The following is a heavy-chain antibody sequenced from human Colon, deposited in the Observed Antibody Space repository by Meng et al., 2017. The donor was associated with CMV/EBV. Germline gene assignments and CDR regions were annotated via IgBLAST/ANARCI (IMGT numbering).Heavy chain of an antibody. CDR2: INPNSGGT. J-gene: IGHJ4*02. V-gene: IGHV1-2*06. Sequence: QVQLVHSRAEVTKPGASVKVSCKASGYTFTGYYMHWVRQAPGQGLEWMGRINPNSGGTNYAQKEQGRLTLTTDAARNKAYMELTSLTYDDTAVYYCARDDPGDPLDFWGQGTLVTVSS. CDR1: GYTFTGYY. CDR3: ARDDPGDPLDF. D-gene: IGHD3-16*01.